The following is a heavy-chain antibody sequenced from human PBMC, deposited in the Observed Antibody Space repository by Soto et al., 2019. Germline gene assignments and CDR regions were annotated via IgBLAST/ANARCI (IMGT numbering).Heavy chain of an antibody. CDR2: IIPIFGTA. V-gene: IGHV1-69*13. Sequence: SVKVSCKASGDTFSSYAISWVRQAPGQGLEWMGGIIPIFGTANYAQKFQGRVTITADESTSTAYMELSSLRSEDTAVYYCAGGTPYFYSSSSTWGQGTLVTVSS. D-gene: IGHD6-6*01. CDR3: AGGTPYFYSSSST. J-gene: IGHJ5*02. CDR1: GDTFSSYA.